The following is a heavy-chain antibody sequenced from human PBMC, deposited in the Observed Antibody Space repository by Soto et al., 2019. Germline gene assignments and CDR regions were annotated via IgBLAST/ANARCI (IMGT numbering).Heavy chain of an antibody. V-gene: IGHV5-51*01. CDR2: IYPGDSDT. CDR3: ARHWGSYYYYYGMDV. D-gene: IGHD3-16*01. CDR1: GYSFTSYR. Sequence: GESLKISCKGSGYSFTSYRIGWVRQMPGKGLEWMGIIYPGDSDTRYSPSFQGQVTISADKSISTAYLQWSSLKASDTAMYYCARHWGSYYYYYGMDVWGQGTTVTVSS. J-gene: IGHJ6*02.